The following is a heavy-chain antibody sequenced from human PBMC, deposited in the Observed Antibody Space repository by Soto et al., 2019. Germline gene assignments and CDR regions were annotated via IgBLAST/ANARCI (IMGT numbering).Heavy chain of an antibody. CDR1: GGSLGGYY. CDR2: VSHVDST. CDR3: ARAYVTGPTPPYNWFDR. J-gene: IGHJ5*02. D-gene: IGHD1-7*01. V-gene: IGHV4-34*01. Sequence: QVQLLQWGTGALKPSETLSLTCTVHGGSLGGYYWNWIRQSPGKALEWIGEVSHVDSTNYNPSLKGRATICLVTPKNQSSLKLNSMTAADTAVYYCARAYVTGPTPPYNWFDRWGQGTLVTVS.